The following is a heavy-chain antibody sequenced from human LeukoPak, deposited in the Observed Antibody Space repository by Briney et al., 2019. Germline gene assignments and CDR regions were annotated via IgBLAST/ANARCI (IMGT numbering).Heavy chain of an antibody. V-gene: IGHV3-21*01. D-gene: IGHD6-19*01. CDR2: ISSSSSYI. CDR3: ARDQAVAAPIYYFDY. J-gene: IGHJ4*02. Sequence: PGGSLRLSCAASGFTFSSYSMNWVRQAPGKGLEWVSSISSSSSYIYYADSVKGRFTISRDNAKNSLYLQMNSLRAEDTAVYYCARDQAVAAPIYYFDYWGQGTLVTVSS. CDR1: GFTFSSYS.